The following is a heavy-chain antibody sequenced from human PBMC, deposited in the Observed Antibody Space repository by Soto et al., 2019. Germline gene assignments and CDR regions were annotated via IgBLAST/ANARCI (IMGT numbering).Heavy chain of an antibody. CDR3: ARTLYGDNVDY. J-gene: IGHJ4*02. D-gene: IGHD4-17*01. V-gene: IGHV1-18*01. CDR1: GYTFTSYA. CDR2: INPDNGNT. Sequence: ASVKVSCKASGYTFTSYAMHWVRQAPGQGLEWLGWINPDNGNTNYAQHLQGRVSLTTDTSTSTAYMDLRSLRSDDTAVYYCARTLYGDNVDYWGQGTLVTVSS.